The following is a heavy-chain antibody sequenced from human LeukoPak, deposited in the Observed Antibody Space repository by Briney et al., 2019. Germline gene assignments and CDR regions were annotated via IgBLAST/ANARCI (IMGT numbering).Heavy chain of an antibody. Sequence: PGGSLRLSCAVSGFTFSRCEMSWVRQAPGKGLEWISFISPSGSTMYYVDSVKGRFIISRDNAKDSLYLQMNSLRVEDTAVYYCARDPRGPDYWGQGTLVTVSS. CDR2: ISPSGSTM. CDR3: ARDPRGPDY. J-gene: IGHJ4*02. CDR1: GFTFSRCE. V-gene: IGHV3-48*03.